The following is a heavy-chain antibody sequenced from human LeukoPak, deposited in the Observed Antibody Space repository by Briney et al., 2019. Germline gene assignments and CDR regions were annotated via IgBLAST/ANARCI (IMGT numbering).Heavy chain of an antibody. CDR3: ARCIAAAGGNFDY. J-gene: IGHJ4*02. Sequence: SETLSLTCTVSGGSISSSSYYWGWIRQPPGKGLEWIGSIYYGGSTYYNPSLKSRVTISVDTSKNQFSLKLSSVTAADTAVYYCARCIAAAGGNFDYWGQGTLVTVSS. D-gene: IGHD6-13*01. CDR1: GGSISSSSYY. V-gene: IGHV4-39*01. CDR2: IYYGGST.